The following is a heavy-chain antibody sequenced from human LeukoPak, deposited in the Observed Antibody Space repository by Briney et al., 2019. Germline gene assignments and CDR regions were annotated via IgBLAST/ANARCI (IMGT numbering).Heavy chain of an antibody. V-gene: IGHV3-66*01. D-gene: IGHD6-13*01. CDR1: GFTVSSNY. Sequence: GGSLRLSCAASGFTVSSNYMSWVRQAPGKGLERVSVIYSGGSTYYADSVKGRFTISRDDSKNTLYLQMNSLRAEDTAVYYCARDSSSDYYYYGMDVWGQGTTVTVSS. J-gene: IGHJ6*02. CDR2: IYSGGST. CDR3: ARDSSSDYYYYGMDV.